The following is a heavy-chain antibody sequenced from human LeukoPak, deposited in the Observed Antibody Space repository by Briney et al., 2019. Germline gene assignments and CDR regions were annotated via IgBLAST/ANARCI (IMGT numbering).Heavy chain of an antibody. CDR1: GFTFSNHN. D-gene: IGHD1-26*01. J-gene: IGHJ6*02. CDR2: ISSSNIAK. V-gene: IGHV3-48*04. CDR3: ARGLYSETYWGESDYGMDV. Sequence: PGGSLRLSCEVSGFTFSNHNMNWVRQAPGKGLEWVSYISSSNIAKYYADSVKGRFTISRDNAKNSLYLQMNSLRAEDAAVYYCARGLYSETYWGESDYGMDVWGQGTTVTVSS.